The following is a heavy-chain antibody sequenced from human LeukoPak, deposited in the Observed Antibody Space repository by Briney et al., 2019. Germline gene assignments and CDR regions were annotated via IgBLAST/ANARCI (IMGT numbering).Heavy chain of an antibody. CDR1: GLTFTSHG. J-gene: IGHJ4*02. V-gene: IGHV3-30*02. D-gene: IGHD4-23*01. CDR2: VRNDGFDT. CDR3: ARDRGKDYFGD. Sequence: PGGSLRLSCVTSGLTFTSHGFHRLRQAADKGLEWVAFVRNDGFDTYHSNSVKGRFSISRDDSKNTVYLQMNSLRAEDTALYYCARDRGKDYFGDWGQGTQVTVSS.